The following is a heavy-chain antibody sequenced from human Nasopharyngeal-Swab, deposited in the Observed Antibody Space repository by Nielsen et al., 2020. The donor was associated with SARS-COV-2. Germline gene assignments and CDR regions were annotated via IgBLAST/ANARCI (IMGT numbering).Heavy chain of an antibody. Sequence: SETLSLTCTVSGGSISSGSYYWSWIRQPAGKGLEWIGRIYTSGSTNYNPSLKSRVTISVDTSKNQFSLKLSYVTAADTAVYYCARGRIVGATGRQGYYFDYWGQGTLVTVSS. CDR2: IYTSGST. CDR1: GGSISSGSYY. D-gene: IGHD1-26*01. V-gene: IGHV4-61*02. J-gene: IGHJ4*02. CDR3: ARGRIVGATGRQGYYFDY.